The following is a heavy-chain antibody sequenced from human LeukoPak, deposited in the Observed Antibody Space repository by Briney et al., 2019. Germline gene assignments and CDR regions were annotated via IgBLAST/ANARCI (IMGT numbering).Heavy chain of an antibody. V-gene: IGHV4-59*01. Sequence: PSETLFLTCAVYGGSFTGYYWSWIRQPPGKGLEWIGYIYYSGSTNYNPSLKSRVTISVDTSKNQFSLKLSSVTAADTAVYYCARGSVSFDYWGQGTLVTVSS. CDR1: GGSFTGYY. CDR2: IYYSGST. CDR3: ARGSVSFDY. D-gene: IGHD5/OR15-5a*01. J-gene: IGHJ4*02.